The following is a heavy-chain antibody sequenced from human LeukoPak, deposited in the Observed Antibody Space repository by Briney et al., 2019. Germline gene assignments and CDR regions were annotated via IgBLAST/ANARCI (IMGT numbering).Heavy chain of an antibody. CDR2: IKQDGSEK. CDR1: GFTFSSYW. D-gene: IGHD2-2*01. J-gene: IGHJ5*02. CDR3: ARERTSTRNWFDP. V-gene: IGHV3-7*01. Sequence: PGGSPRLSCAASGFTFSSYWMSWVRQAPGKGLEWVANIKQDGSEKYYVDSVKGRFTISRDNAKNSLYLQMNSLRAEDTAVYYCARERTSTRNWFDPWGQGTLVTVSS.